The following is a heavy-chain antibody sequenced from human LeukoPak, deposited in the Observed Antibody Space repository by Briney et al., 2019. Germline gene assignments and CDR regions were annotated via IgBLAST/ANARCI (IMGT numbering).Heavy chain of an antibody. D-gene: IGHD6-13*01. V-gene: IGHV1-2*02. CDR3: ARQARSSWPYYYYYMDV. Sequence: ASVKVSCKASGYTFTGYYMHWVRQAPGQGLEWMGWINPNSGGTNYVQKFQGRVTMTRDTSISTAYMELSRLRSDDTAVYYCARQARSSWPYYYYYMDVWGKGTTVTVSS. J-gene: IGHJ6*03. CDR2: INPNSGGT. CDR1: GYTFTGYY.